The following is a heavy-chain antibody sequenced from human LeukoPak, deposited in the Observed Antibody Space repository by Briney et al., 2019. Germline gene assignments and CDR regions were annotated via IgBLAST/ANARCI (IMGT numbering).Heavy chain of an antibody. Sequence: ASVKVSCKASGYTFTGYYMHWVRQAPGQGLEWMGRINPNSGGTNYAQKFQGRVTMTRDTSISTAYMELSRLRSDDTAVYYCVRVGAGYSSGWYDYYYGMDVWGQGTTVTVSS. CDR3: VRVGAGYSSGWYDYYYGMDV. D-gene: IGHD6-19*01. V-gene: IGHV1-2*06. CDR2: INPNSGGT. CDR1: GYTFTGYY. J-gene: IGHJ6*02.